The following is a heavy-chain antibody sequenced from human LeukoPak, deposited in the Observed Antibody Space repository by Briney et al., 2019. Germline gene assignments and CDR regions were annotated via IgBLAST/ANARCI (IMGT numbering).Heavy chain of an antibody. CDR1: GFTFSNAW. V-gene: IGHV3-15*04. Sequence: PGGSLRLSCAASGFTFSNAWMSWVRQAPGKGLEWVGRIESRTDGRTIDYAAPVKGRFSISRDDSINTLYLQMNSLKTEDTAVYYCATASSGYEQQFDYWGREPWSPSPQ. CDR2: IESRTDGRTI. D-gene: IGHD5-12*01. J-gene: IGHJ4*02. CDR3: ATASSGYEQQFDY.